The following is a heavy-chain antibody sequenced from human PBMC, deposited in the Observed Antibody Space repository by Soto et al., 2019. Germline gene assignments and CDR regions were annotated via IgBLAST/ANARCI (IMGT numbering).Heavy chain of an antibody. D-gene: IGHD6-25*01. Sequence: GLEWMGGIIPIFGTANYAQKFQGRVTITAEESTSTAYMELSSLRSEDTAVYYFAREKSGYIHSTYVTDVWGQGTTVTVSS. V-gene: IGHV1-69*01. CDR2: IIPIFGTA. J-gene: IGHJ6*02. CDR3: AREKSGYIHSTYVTDV.